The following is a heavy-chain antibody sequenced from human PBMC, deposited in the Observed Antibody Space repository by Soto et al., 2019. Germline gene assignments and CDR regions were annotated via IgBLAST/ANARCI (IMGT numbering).Heavy chain of an antibody. CDR2: IAPGGGST. V-gene: IGHV3-23*01. Sequence: EAQLLESGGGLVQPGGSQRLSCVASGFTFSSFAMRWVRQAPGMGLQWVSTIAPGGGSTAYAGSVKGRFTISRDNAKNTLYLQMDSLRADDTAVYYCARKSIGGRDYYYGMDVWGLGTTVTVSS. D-gene: IGHD6-6*01. CDR1: GFTFSSFA. J-gene: IGHJ6*02. CDR3: ARKSIGGRDYYYGMDV.